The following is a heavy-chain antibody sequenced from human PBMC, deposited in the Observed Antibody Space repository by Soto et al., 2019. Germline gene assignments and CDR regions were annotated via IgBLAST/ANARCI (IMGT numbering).Heavy chain of an antibody. V-gene: IGHV3-21*06. D-gene: IGHD3-10*01. J-gene: IGHJ6*02. CDR2: ISSGSSYI. CDR1: GFTFSSYS. CDR3: ARSSGGSGKLWNYYGMDV. Sequence: EVQLVESGGGLVKPGGSLRLSCAASGFTFSSYSMNWVRQAPGKGLEWVSSISSGSSYIYYADSGKGRFTISRDNAKNSLYLQMRSLRAEDTAVYYCARSSGGSGKLWNYYGMDVWGQGTTVTVSS.